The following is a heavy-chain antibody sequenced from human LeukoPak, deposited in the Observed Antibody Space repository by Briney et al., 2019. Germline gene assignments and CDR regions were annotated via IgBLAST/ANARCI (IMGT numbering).Heavy chain of an antibody. CDR1: GYTFTVYY. Sequence: ASVNVSFKASGYTFTVYYMHWVRQAPGQGLEWMGRINPNSGGTNYAQKFQGRVTMTRDTSISTAYMELSRLRSDDTAVYYCAREYDSSGENDYWGQGTLVTVSS. V-gene: IGHV1-2*06. J-gene: IGHJ4*02. D-gene: IGHD3-22*01. CDR3: AREYDSSGENDY. CDR2: INPNSGGT.